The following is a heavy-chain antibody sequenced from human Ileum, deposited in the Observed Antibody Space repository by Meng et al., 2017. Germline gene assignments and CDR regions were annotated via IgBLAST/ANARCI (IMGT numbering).Heavy chain of an antibody. CDR1: GGSISTSDW. CDR3: AREWSGSYRHFDY. V-gene: IGHV4-4*02. CDR2: IHHSGST. D-gene: IGHD1-26*01. J-gene: IGHJ4*02. Sequence: QGQLQESGPGLLKPSGTLSLNCAVSGGSISTSDWWSWVRQPPGKGLEWIGEIHHSGSTNYNPSLKSRVTISVDKSKNQFSLKLNSVTAADTAVYYCAREWSGSYRHFDYWGQGTLVTVSS.